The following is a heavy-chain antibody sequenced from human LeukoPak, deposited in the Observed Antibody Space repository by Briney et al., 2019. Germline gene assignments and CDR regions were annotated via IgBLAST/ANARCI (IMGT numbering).Heavy chain of an antibody. J-gene: IGHJ6*02. D-gene: IGHD4-17*01. V-gene: IGHV3-30*02. CDR2: IRYDGSNK. Sequence: PGGSLRLSCAASGFTFSSYGMHWVRQAPGKGLEWVAFIRYDGSNKYYADSVMGRFTISRDNSKNTLYLQMNSLRAEDTAVYYCAKLQSDGLRTYYGMDVWGQGTTVTVSS. CDR3: AKLQSDGLRTYYGMDV. CDR1: GFTFSSYG.